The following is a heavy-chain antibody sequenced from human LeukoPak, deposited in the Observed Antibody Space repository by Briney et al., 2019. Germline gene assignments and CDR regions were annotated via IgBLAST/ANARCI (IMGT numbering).Heavy chain of an antibody. CDR1: GYTFTGYF. V-gene: IGHV1-2*02. J-gene: IGHJ6*02. D-gene: IGHD6-13*01. CDR2: INLNSGGT. CDR3: ARAAGETNYYFYYTMDV. Sequence: GASVKVSCKAPGYTFTGYFLHWVRQAPGQGLEWMGWINLNSGGTNYAQRFQGRVTMTRDTSISTAYMELSRLRSNDTAMYYCARAAGETNYYFYYTMDVWGQGTTVTVSS.